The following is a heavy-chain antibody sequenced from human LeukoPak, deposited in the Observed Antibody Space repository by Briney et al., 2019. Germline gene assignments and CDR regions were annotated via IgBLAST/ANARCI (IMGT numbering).Heavy chain of an antibody. CDR3: ARGQHTDYIR. J-gene: IGHJ4*02. CDR2: ISGSSSTI. D-gene: IGHD3-10*01. Sequence: GGSLRLSCAASGFTFSSYSMNWVRQAPGKGLEWVSYISGSSSTIYYADSVKGRFTISRDNAKNSLYLQMNSLRAEDTAVYYCARGQHTDYIRWGQGTLVTVSS. CDR1: GFTFSSYS. V-gene: IGHV3-48*01.